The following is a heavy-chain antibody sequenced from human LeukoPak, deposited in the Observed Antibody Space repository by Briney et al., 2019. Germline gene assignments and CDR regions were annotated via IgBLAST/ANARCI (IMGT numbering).Heavy chain of an antibody. D-gene: IGHD3-3*01. Sequence: SQTLSLTCTVSGGSISSGSYYWSWIRQPAGKGLEWIGRIYTSGSTNYNPSLKSRVTISVDTSKNQFSLKLSSVTAADTAVYYCARGFERADFWSGSFQVWGQGTLVTVSS. V-gene: IGHV4-61*02. J-gene: IGHJ4*02. CDR3: ARGFERADFWSGSFQV. CDR1: GGSISSGSYY. CDR2: IYTSGST.